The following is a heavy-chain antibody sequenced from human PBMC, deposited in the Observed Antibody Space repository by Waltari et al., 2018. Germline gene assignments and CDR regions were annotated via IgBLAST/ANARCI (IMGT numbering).Heavy chain of an antibody. J-gene: IGHJ6*03. CDR2: IYYSGST. V-gene: IGHV4-59*01. CDR1: GGSISSYY. D-gene: IGHD3-10*01. CDR3: ASAGPSYYYYYMDV. Sequence: QVQLQESGPGLVKPSETLSLTCTVSGGSISSYYWSWIRQPPGKGLEWIGYIYYSGSTNYIPSLKSRVTISVDTSKNQFSLKLSSVTAADTAVYYCASAGPSYYYYYMDVWGKGTTVTVSS.